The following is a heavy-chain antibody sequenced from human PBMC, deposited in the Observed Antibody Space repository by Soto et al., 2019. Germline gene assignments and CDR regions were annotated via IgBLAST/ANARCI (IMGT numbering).Heavy chain of an antibody. D-gene: IGHD3-22*01. V-gene: IGHV3-53*02. CDR2: LYTGGNT. CDR1: GFIVSGLY. J-gene: IGHJ2*01. CDR3: AKDVGSSAYSKVWFFDL. Sequence: EMQLVETGGGLIQPGGSLRLSCTASGFIVSGLYMSWVRQAPGKGLEAVSLLYTGGNTFYADSVKGRFTISRDNSKNTLYLQMNSLRAEDTAVYYCAKDVGSSAYSKVWFFDLWGRGTLVTVSS.